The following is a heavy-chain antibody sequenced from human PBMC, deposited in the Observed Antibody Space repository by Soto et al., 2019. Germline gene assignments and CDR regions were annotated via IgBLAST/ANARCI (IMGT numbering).Heavy chain of an antibody. CDR1: GFSLRTSAVG. CDR3: AHRPGTIFGRNWFDP. J-gene: IGHJ5*02. CDR2: IFWHEDK. D-gene: IGHD3-3*01. V-gene: IGHV2-5*01. Sequence: QITLKESGPTLVKPTQTLTLTCTFSGFSLRTSAVGVGWIRQPPGKALEWLVLIFWHEDKRYSPSLKSRLTITKDTSNNRVVLTMTDMDPVDTATDDCAHRPGTIFGRNWFDPWGQGTLVTVSS.